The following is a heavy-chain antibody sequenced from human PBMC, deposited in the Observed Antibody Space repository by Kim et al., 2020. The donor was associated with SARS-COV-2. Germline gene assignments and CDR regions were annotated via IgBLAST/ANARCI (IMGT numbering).Heavy chain of an antibody. V-gene: IGHV3-15*01. CDR2: GGTT. J-gene: IGHJ4*02. D-gene: IGHD3-16*01. CDR3: TTRGGLGY. Sequence: GGTTHYAEPVKGKFTISRDDSKNRAYLEMNSLTTEDTGLYYCTTRGGLGYWGQGTLVTVS.